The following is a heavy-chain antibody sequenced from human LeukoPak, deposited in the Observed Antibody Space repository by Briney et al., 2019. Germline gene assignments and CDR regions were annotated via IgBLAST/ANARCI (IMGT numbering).Heavy chain of an antibody. CDR2: IGAAGAHT. CDR3: ARELGGTKTGGFDI. J-gene: IGHJ3*02. CDR1: GFRFSYHD. V-gene: IGHV3-64*02. D-gene: IGHD1-14*01. Sequence: TGGSLGLSCATSGFRFSYHDMHWVRQAPGKGLEFVSSIGAAGAHTFYADSVKGRFTISRDNFQSTMHLQMDGLRPEDSAVYYCARELGGTKTGGFDIWGQGTVVTVSS.